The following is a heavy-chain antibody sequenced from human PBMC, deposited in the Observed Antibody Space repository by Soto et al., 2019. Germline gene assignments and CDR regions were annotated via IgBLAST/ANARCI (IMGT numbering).Heavy chain of an antibody. CDR2: IWYDGNSK. Sequence: QVQLVEYGGGVVQPGRSLRLSCAASGFTSTSYNMHWVRQAPGKGLEWVAVIWYDGNSKYYADSVKGRFTISRENSKNSLYLQMNSLRGDDTAVYYCARGGSSWAFDYWGQGTLVTVSS. D-gene: IGHD6-13*01. CDR1: GFTSTSYN. CDR3: ARGGSSWAFDY. J-gene: IGHJ4*02. V-gene: IGHV3-33*01.